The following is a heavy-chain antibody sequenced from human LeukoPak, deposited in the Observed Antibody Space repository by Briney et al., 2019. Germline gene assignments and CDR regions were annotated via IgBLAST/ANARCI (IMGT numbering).Heavy chain of an antibody. V-gene: IGHV1-2*02. J-gene: IGHJ4*02. CDR2: INPNSGGT. D-gene: IGHD4-17*01. CDR1: GYTFTGYY. CDR3: ARVGGKYGDLNFDY. Sequence: ASVKVSCKASGYTFTGYYMHWVRQAPGQGLEWMGWINPNSGGTNYAQKFQGRVTMARDTSISTAYMELSRLRSDDTAVYYCARVGGKYGDLNFDYWGQGTLVTVSS.